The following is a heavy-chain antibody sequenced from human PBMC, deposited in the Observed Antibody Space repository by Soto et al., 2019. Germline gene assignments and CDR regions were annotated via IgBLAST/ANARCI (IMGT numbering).Heavy chain of an antibody. V-gene: IGHV3-48*01. CDR3: AREIPSGSYLTRDYYYYGMDV. D-gene: IGHD1-26*01. Sequence: GGSLRLSCAASGFTFSSYSMNWVRQAPGKGLEWVSYISSSSSTIYYADSVKGRFTISRDNAKNSLYLQMNSLRAEDTAVYYCAREIPSGSYLTRDYYYYGMDVWGQGTTVTVSS. J-gene: IGHJ6*02. CDR2: ISSSSSTI. CDR1: GFTFSSYS.